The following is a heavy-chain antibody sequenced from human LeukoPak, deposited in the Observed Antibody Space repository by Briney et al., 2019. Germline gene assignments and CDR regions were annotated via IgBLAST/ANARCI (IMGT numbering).Heavy chain of an antibody. Sequence: SETLSLTCTVSGGSISSYFWSWIRQPPGKELEWIGYIYYTGSTNYNPSLKSRVTISVDTSKNQFSLTLSSVTAADTAVYYCARGPLLDYDGGGYYYFDYWGQGTLVTVSS. D-gene: IGHD3-22*01. V-gene: IGHV4-59*12. CDR2: IYYTGST. CDR3: ARGPLLDYDGGGYYYFDY. CDR1: GGSISSYF. J-gene: IGHJ4*02.